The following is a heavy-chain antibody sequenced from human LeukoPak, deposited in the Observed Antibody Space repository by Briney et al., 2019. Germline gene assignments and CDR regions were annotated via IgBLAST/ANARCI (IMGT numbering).Heavy chain of an antibody. D-gene: IGHD6-19*01. V-gene: IGHV1-18*01. CDR3: ARGAVAGPFDY. CDR1: GYSFTNYG. CDR2: ISAYNGYT. J-gene: IGHJ4*02. Sequence: ASVKVSCKASGYSFTNYGISWVRQAPGQGLEWMGWISAYNGYTHFAQKFQGRVTMTTDTSTSTAYMELRSLRSEDTAVYYCARGAVAGPFDYWGQGTLVTVSS.